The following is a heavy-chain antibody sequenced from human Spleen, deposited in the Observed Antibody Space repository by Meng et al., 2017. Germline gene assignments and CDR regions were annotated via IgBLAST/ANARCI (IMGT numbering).Heavy chain of an antibody. D-gene: IGHD4-17*01. CDR2: IIPIFGTA. Sequence: SVKVSCKASGGTFSSYAISWVRQAPGQGLEWMGGIIPIFGTANYAQKFQGRVTITADESTSTAYMELSSLRSEDTAVYYCARDFDYGDYAFYYYYGMDVWGQGNMVTVSS. V-gene: IGHV1-69*13. J-gene: IGHJ6*02. CDR3: ARDFDYGDYAFYYYYGMDV. CDR1: GGTFSSYA.